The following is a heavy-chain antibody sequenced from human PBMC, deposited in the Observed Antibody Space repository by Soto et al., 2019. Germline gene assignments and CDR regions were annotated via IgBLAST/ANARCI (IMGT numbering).Heavy chain of an antibody. Sequence: GGSLRLSCAGSGFTFSSYEMNWVRQAPGKGLEWVSYISSSGSTIYYADSVKGRFTISRDNAKNSLYLQMNSLRAEDTAVYYCARELVVVVAATPYYYGMDVWGQGTTVTVSS. V-gene: IGHV3-48*03. CDR1: GFTFSSYE. CDR2: ISSSGSTI. CDR3: ARELVVVVAATPYYYGMDV. J-gene: IGHJ6*02. D-gene: IGHD2-15*01.